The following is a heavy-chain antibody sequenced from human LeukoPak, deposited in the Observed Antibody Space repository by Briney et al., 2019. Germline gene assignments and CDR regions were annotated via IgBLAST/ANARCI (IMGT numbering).Heavy chain of an antibody. Sequence: ASVKVSCKASGYTFTSYYMHWVRQAPGQGLEWMGIINPSGGSTSYAQKFQGGVTMTRDTSTSTVYMELSSLRSEATAVYYCAREAVAGTFHFDYWGQGTLVTVSS. D-gene: IGHD6-19*01. CDR1: GYTFTSYY. CDR2: INPSGGST. J-gene: IGHJ4*02. CDR3: AREAVAGTFHFDY. V-gene: IGHV1-46*01.